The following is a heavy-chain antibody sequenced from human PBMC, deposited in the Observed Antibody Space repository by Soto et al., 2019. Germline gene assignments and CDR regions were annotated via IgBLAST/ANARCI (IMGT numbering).Heavy chain of an antibody. CDR1: GGSFSGYY. J-gene: IGHJ3*02. CDR2: INHSGST. Sequence: QVQLQQWGAGLLKPSETLSLTCAVYGGSFSGYYWGWIRQPPGKGLEWIGEINHSGSTNYNPSLKSRVTISVDTSKNQFSLKLSSVTAADTAVYYCARDNRGIVVVMGDAFDIWGQGTMVTVSS. D-gene: IGHD3-22*01. V-gene: IGHV4-34*01. CDR3: ARDNRGIVVVMGDAFDI.